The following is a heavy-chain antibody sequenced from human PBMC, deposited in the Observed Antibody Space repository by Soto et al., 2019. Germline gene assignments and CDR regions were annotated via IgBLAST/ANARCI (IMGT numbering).Heavy chain of an antibody. Sequence: QLQLQESGPRLVEPSETLSLTCTVSGGSISGSDYYWAWLRQPPGKGLEWLGTIYRTGTAYYNPSLKIRVTLFVDPSKNQFFLILNSVSAADTAVYFCADMRGQWRSRDWGQGILFTVSS. D-gene: IGHD6-19*01. CDR2: IYRTGTA. J-gene: IGHJ4*02. V-gene: IGHV4-39*01. CDR3: ADMRGQWRSRD. CDR1: GGSISGSDYY.